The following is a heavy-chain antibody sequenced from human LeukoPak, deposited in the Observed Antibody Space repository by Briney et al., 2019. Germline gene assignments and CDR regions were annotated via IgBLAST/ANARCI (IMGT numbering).Heavy chain of an antibody. V-gene: IGHV5-51*01. CDR3: ARAGYSNRWDGVDY. CDR2: IYPGDSDT. D-gene: IGHD2/OR15-2a*01. CDR1: GYAFTNYW. J-gene: IGHJ4*02. Sequence: GESLKISCKGSGYAFTNYWIGWVRQMPGKGLEFMGIIYPGDSDTRYSPSFQGQVTISVDKSINTAYLQWSSLKASDSAMYYCARAGYSNRWDGVDYWGQGTLVTVSS.